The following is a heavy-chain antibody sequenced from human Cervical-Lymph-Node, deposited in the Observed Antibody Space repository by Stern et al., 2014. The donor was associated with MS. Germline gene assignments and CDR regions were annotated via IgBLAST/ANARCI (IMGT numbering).Heavy chain of an antibody. CDR3: AKICSSTTSNGVDY. J-gene: IGHJ4*02. D-gene: IGHD2-2*01. CDR1: GFNFSTNG. CDR2: MSNDGSKK. V-gene: IGHV3-30*18. Sequence: VQLVESGGGVVQPGRSLRLSCAASGFNFSTNGMHWVRQAPGKGVEWVAIMSNDGSKKYYAASVKGRFTISRDNPKNTLYLQMNTLRPEDTAVYYCAKICSSTTSNGVDYWGQGTLVIVSS.